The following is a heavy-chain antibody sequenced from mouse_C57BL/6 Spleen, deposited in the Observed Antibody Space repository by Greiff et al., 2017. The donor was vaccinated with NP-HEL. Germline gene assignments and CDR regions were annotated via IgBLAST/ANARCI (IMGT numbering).Heavy chain of an antibody. V-gene: IGHV1-53*01. CDR2: INPSNGGT. J-gene: IGHJ4*01. Sequence: QVQLQQPGTELVKPGASVKLSCKASGYTFTSYWMHWVKQRPGQGLEWIGNINPSNGGTNYNEKFKSKATLTVDKSSSTAYMQLSSLTSEDSAVYYSARVDSDGGYAMDYWGQGTSVTVSS. CDR3: ARVDSDGGYAMDY. CDR1: GYTFTSYW.